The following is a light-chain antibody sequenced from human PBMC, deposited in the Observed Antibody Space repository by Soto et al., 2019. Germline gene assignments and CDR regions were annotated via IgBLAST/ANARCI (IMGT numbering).Light chain of an antibody. J-gene: IGLJ2*01. CDR3: SSYACRNTLV. CDR1: SSDVGGYNY. CDR2: EVS. V-gene: IGLV2-8*01. Sequence: QSALTQPPSASGSPGQSVTISCTGTSSDVGGYNYVSWYQQHPGKVPKLMIYEVSKRPSGVPDRFSGFKSGNTASLTVSGLQAEDEADYYCSSYACRNTLVFGGGTKVTVL.